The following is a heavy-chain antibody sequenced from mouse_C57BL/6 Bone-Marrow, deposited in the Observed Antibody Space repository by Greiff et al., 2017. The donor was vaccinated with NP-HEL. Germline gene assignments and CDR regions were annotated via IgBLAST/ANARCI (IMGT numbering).Heavy chain of an antibody. CDR3: ARQTGKKPFAY. CDR1: GFTFSDYY. Sequence: DVKLVESGGGLVQPGGSLKLSCAASGFTFSDYYMYWVRQTPEKRLEWVAYISNGGGSTYYPDTVKGRFTISRDNAKNTLYLQMSRLKSEDTAMYYCARQTGKKPFAYWGQGTLVTVSA. V-gene: IGHV5-12*01. D-gene: IGHD4-1*01. CDR2: ISNGGGST. J-gene: IGHJ3*01.